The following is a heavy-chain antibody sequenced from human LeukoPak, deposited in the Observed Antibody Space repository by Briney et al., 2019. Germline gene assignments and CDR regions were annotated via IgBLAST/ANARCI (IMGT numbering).Heavy chain of an antibody. V-gene: IGHV1-2*02. Sequence: ASLTVSCKASGYTFTGYYMHWVRQAPGQGLEWMGWINPNSGGTNYAQKFQGRVTMTRDTSISTAYMELSRLRSDDTAVYYCARTRGYGDFYFDYWGQGTLVTVSS. D-gene: IGHD4-17*01. J-gene: IGHJ4*02. CDR2: INPNSGGT. CDR1: GYTFTGYY. CDR3: ARTRGYGDFYFDY.